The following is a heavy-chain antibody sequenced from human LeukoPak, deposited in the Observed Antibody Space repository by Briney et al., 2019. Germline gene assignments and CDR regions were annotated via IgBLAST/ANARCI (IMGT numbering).Heavy chain of an antibody. V-gene: IGHV1-18*01. CDR1: GYTFTSYG. J-gene: IGHJ6*02. D-gene: IGHD1-1*01. Sequence: ASVKVSCKASGYTFTSYGISWVRQAPGQGLEWMGWISAYNGNTNYAQKLQGRVTMTTDTSTSTAYMELRSLRSDDTAVYYCARAAPYTTYYYYGMDVWGQGTTVTVSS. CDR2: ISAYNGNT. CDR3: ARAAPYTTYYYYGMDV.